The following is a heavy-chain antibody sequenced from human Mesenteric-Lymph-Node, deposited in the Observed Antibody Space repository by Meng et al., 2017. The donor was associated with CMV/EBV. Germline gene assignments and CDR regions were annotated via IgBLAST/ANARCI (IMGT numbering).Heavy chain of an antibody. D-gene: IGHD1-26*01. CDR1: GDSVSSSRYY. V-gene: IGHV4-61*01. Sequence: GSLRLSCTVSGDSVSSSRYYWSWIRQPPGKGLEWIGNICYSGSSSYSPSLDSRVTISLDTSKNLFSLKLTSVTAADTAVYYCARMDDGRTDPFDFWGQGTMVTVSS. J-gene: IGHJ3*01. CDR3: ARMDDGRTDPFDF. CDR2: ICYSGSS.